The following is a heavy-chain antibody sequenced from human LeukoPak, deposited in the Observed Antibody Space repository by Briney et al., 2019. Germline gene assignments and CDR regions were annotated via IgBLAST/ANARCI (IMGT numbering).Heavy chain of an antibody. CDR3: ARDGTTVVTPGSEWFDP. V-gene: IGHV1-69*13. CDR1: GYTFTSYA. D-gene: IGHD4-23*01. J-gene: IGHJ5*02. CDR2: IIPIFGTA. Sequence: SVKVSCKASGYTFTSYAISWVRQAPGQGLEWMGGIIPIFGTANYAQKFQGRVTITADESASTAYMELSSLRSEDTAVYYCARDGTTVVTPGSEWFDPWGQGTLVTVSS.